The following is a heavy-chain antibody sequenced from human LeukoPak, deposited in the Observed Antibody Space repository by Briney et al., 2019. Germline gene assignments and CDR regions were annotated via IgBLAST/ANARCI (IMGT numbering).Heavy chain of an antibody. CDR1: GGSFSGYY. J-gene: IGHJ4*02. V-gene: IGHV4-34*01. Sequence: PSETLSLTCAVYGGSFSGYYWSWIRHPPGKGLEWIGEINHSGSTNYNPSLKSRVTISVDTSKNQFSLKLSSVTAADTAVYYCARAYCSSTSCYPYYFDYWGQGTLVTVSS. D-gene: IGHD2-2*01. CDR2: INHSGST. CDR3: ARAYCSSTSCYPYYFDY.